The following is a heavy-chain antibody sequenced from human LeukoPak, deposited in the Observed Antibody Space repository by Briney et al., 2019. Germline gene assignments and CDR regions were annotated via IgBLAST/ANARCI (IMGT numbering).Heavy chain of an antibody. CDR2: IYPSGST. Sequence: SETLSLTCTVSGGSISRYYWSWIRQPAGKGLEWIGRIYPSGSTNYNPSLRSRVTMSVDTSKNQFSLKLSSVTAADTAVYYCARISCSGGSCYLDYWGQGTLVTVSS. D-gene: IGHD2-15*01. CDR1: GGSISRYY. J-gene: IGHJ4*02. V-gene: IGHV4-4*07. CDR3: ARISCSGGSCYLDY.